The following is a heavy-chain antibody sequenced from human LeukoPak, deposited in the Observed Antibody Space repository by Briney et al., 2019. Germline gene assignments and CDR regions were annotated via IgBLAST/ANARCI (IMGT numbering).Heavy chain of an antibody. D-gene: IGHD3-22*01. CDR3: ARAEGNYYDSSTGDY. CDR2: INWNGGST. V-gene: IGHV3-20*04. CDR1: GFTLDDYG. J-gene: IGHJ4*02. Sequence: GGSLRLSCAASGFTLDDYGMSWVRQAPGKGLEWVSGINWNGGSTGYADSVKGRFTISRDNAKNSLYLQMNSLRAEDTALYYCARAEGNYYDSSTGDYWGQGTLVTVSS.